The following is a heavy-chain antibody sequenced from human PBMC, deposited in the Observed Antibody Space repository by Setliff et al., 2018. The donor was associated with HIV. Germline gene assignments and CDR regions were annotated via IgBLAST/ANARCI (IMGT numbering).Heavy chain of an antibody. CDR1: GFTFSSYS. CDR2: TRDKANSYIT. Sequence: HPGGSLRLSCAASGFTFSSYSMNWVRQAPGKALEWVGRTRDKANSYITEYAASVQGRFTISRRDSKDSLFLQMNNLKTEDTAVYYCVRAAAGLDIWSQGIVVTVSS. CDR3: VRAAAGLDI. V-gene: IGHV3-72*01. J-gene: IGHJ4*02.